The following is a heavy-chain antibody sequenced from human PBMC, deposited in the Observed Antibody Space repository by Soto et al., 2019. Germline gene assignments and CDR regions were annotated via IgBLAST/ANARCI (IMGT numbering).Heavy chain of an antibody. CDR1: GCSISSYD. CDR3: ARISSVDPYGYVNGGLDV. D-gene: IGHD5-18*01. Sequence: KPSETLSLPSGVSGCSISSYDWSWIRQSPEKGLEWIGYFYHSGNSNYNPSLKSRVTISVDTSKNQLSLSLRSVTAADTAVYFCARISSVDPYGYVNGGLDVWGQGTTVTVSS. V-gene: IGHV4-59*01. J-gene: IGHJ6*02. CDR2: FYHSGNS.